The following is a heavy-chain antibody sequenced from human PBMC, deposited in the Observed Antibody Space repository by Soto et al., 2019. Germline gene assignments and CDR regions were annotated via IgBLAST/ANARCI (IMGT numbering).Heavy chain of an antibody. Sequence: QVQLVESGGGLVKPGGSLRLSCAASGFTFSDYYMSWTRQAPGKGLEWVSYISSSSSYTNYADSVKGRFTISRDNAKNSLYLQMNSLRAEDTAVYYCASPVLWFGDDGWGQGTLVTVSS. CDR2: ISSSSSYT. CDR1: GFTFSDYY. V-gene: IGHV3-11*05. D-gene: IGHD3-10*01. J-gene: IGHJ4*02. CDR3: ASPVLWFGDDG.